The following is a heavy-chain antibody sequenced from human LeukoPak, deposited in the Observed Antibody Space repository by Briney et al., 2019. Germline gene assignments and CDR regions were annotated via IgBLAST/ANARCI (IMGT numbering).Heavy chain of an antibody. V-gene: IGHV3-23*01. D-gene: IGHD1-26*01. J-gene: IGHJ3*02. CDR3: AKPGGLVGPKGGAFDI. Sequence: GGSLRLSCAASGFTYSSYAMSWVRQAPGKGLEWVSAISSGITYYADSVKGRFTISRDNSKNTLYLQMSSLRAEDTAVYYCAKPGGLVGPKGGAFDIWGQGTMVTVSS. CDR2: ISSGIT. CDR1: GFTYSSYA.